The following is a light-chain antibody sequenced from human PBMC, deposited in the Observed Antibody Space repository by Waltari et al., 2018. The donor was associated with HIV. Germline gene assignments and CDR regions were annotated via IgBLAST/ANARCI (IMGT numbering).Light chain of an antibody. J-gene: IGLJ3*02. Sequence: QSALTQPASVSGSPGQSITISCTGTSSDVGGYNYASWYQQHPGKAPKLMIYDVSNRPSGVSNRFSGSKSGNTASLTISGLQAEDEADYYCSSYTSSSTFWVFGGGTKLTVL. CDR2: DVS. CDR3: SSYTSSSTFWV. V-gene: IGLV2-14*03. CDR1: SSDVGGYNY.